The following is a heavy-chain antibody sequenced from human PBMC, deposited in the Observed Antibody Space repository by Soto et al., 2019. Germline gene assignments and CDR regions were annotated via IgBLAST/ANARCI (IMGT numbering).Heavy chain of an antibody. J-gene: IGHJ5*02. Sequence: PGGSLRLSCAASGFTVSSNYMSWVRQAPGKGLEWVGRIKSKTDGGTRDYAGPVKGRFTISRDDPENTLYLQMKSLKTEDTAVYYCTTVIPKVKWELGPWGQGTPVTVSS. CDR2: IKSKTDGGTR. D-gene: IGHD1-26*01. CDR1: GFTVSSNY. CDR3: TTVIPKVKWELGP. V-gene: IGHV3-15*05.